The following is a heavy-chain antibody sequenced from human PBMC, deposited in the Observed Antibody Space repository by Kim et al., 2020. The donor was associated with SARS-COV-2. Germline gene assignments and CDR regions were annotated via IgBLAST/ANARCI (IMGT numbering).Heavy chain of an antibody. J-gene: IGHJ6*02. V-gene: IGHV4-59*13. CDR3: ARGRLCSGGIYGMDV. Sequence: SETLSLTCTVSGDSITNYYWSWIRQPPGKGLEWIGYIYYSGNTNYNPSVKSRVTISVDTSKNQFSLRLTSVTAADTAVYYCARGRLCSGGIYGMDVWGQGTPVTVSS. CDR2: IYYSGNT. CDR1: GDSITNYY. D-gene: IGHD3-10*02.